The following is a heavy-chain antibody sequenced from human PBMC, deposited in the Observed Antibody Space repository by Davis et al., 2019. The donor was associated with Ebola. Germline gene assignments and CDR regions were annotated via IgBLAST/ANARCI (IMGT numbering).Heavy chain of an antibody. Sequence: ASVKVSCKASSYTFTSYGISWVRQAPGQGLEWMGWISAYNGNTNYAQKLQGRVTMTTNTTRSTAYMELRSLRSDDTAVYYCAREAGATTRIYDSWGQGTLVTVSS. J-gene: IGHJ5*01. CDR1: SYTFTSYG. D-gene: IGHD1-26*01. CDR2: ISAYNGNT. V-gene: IGHV1-18*01. CDR3: AREAGATTRIYDS.